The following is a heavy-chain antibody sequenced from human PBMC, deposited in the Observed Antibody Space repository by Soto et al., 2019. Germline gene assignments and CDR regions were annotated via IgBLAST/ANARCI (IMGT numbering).Heavy chain of an antibody. CDR2: INAGNGNT. V-gene: IGHV1-3*01. J-gene: IGHJ4*02. CDR1: GYTFSNYA. D-gene: IGHD6-13*01. CDR3: ARVGAAAGPYYFDY. Sequence: QVQLVQSGAEVKKPGASVKVSCKASGYTFSNYATHWVRQAPGQRLEWMGWINAGNGNTKYSQKFQVRVTITRDTSASTAYMELSSLRSEGTAVYYCARVGAAAGPYYFDYWGQGTLVTVSS.